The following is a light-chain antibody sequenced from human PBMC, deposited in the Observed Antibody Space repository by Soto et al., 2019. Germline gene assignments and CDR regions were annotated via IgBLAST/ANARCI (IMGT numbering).Light chain of an antibody. Sequence: EIVLTQSPATLSLSPGERATLPCRASQSVSNYLAWYQQKPGQAPRLLIYDASNRATGIPARFSGSGSGTDFTLTISSLEPEDFAVYCCQQRSNRPLTFGGGTKVDIK. CDR2: DAS. CDR1: QSVSNY. J-gene: IGKJ4*01. V-gene: IGKV3-11*01. CDR3: QQRSNRPLT.